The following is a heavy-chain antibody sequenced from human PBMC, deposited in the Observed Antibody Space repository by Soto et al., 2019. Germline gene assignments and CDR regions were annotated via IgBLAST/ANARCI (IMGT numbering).Heavy chain of an antibody. Sequence: EVQLLESGGDLVQPGGSLRLSCAASGFNINSYAMSWVRQAPGKGLEWVSSISGSGSSTYYADPVKGRFTISRDISKNTLFLQLSSLRAEDTAIYYCAKAISVAASASNYWGQGTLVTVSS. D-gene: IGHD6-6*01. CDR1: GFNINSYA. CDR2: ISGSGSST. CDR3: AKAISVAASASNY. J-gene: IGHJ4*02. V-gene: IGHV3-23*01.